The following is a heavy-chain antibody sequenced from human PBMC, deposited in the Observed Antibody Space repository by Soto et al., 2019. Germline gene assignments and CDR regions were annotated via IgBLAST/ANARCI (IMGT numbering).Heavy chain of an antibody. V-gene: IGHV4-59*08. Sequence: LSLTCTVSGGSISSYYWSWIRQPPGKGLEWIGYIYYSGSTNYNPSLKSRVTISVDTSKNQFSLKLSSVTAADTAVYYCARHGLSIAARPILGYFDYWGQGTLVTVSS. CDR3: ARHGLSIAARPILGYFDY. CDR2: IYYSGST. D-gene: IGHD6-6*01. J-gene: IGHJ4*02. CDR1: GGSISSYY.